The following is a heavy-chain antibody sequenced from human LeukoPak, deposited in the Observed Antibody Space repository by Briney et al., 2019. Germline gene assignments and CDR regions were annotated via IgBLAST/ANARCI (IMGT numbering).Heavy chain of an antibody. CDR2: IIPIFGTA. D-gene: IGHD3-16*01. Sequence: ASVKVSCKASGGTFSSYAISWVRQAPGQGLEWMGGIIPIFGTANYAQKFQGRVTITADKSTSTAYMELSSLGSEDTAVYYCARGFGGLDGMDVWGKGTTVTVSS. V-gene: IGHV1-69*06. CDR1: GGTFSSYA. J-gene: IGHJ6*04. CDR3: ARGFGGLDGMDV.